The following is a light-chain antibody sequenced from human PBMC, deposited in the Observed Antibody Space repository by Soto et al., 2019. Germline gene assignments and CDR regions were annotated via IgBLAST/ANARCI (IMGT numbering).Light chain of an antibody. V-gene: IGKV3-15*01. CDR3: QQYNSYSMT. J-gene: IGKJ1*01. CDR2: GAS. CDR1: QAINNN. Sequence: VMTQAPATLSVSPGERATLSCRASQAINNNVAWYQLKDGQVPRLLIYGASTRATDIPARFSGSGSGTEFTLTISSLQPDDFATYYCQQYNSYSMTFGQGTKVDIK.